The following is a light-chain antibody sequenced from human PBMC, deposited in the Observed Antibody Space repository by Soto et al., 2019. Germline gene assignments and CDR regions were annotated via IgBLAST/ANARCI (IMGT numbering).Light chain of an antibody. V-gene: IGKV1-5*01. Sequence: DIQMTQSPSALSASVGDTVTITCRASQSISSWLAWYQQKPGKAPKLLIYDASSLESGVPSRFSGSGSGTEFTLTISRLQPDDFATYYCQQYNSYSQTFGQGTKVDIK. CDR1: QSISSW. J-gene: IGKJ1*01. CDR3: QQYNSYSQT. CDR2: DAS.